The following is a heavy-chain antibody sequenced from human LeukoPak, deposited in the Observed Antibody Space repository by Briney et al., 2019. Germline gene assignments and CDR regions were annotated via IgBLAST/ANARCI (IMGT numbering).Heavy chain of an antibody. D-gene: IGHD5-18*01. CDR3: WRGYHIYY. Sequence: GGSLRLSCAASGFTFSSYGMHWVRQAPGKGLEWVAVISYDGSNKYYADSVKGRFTISRDNSKNTLYLQMNSLRAEDTAVYYWWRGYHIYYWGQGTLVTVSS. CDR1: GFTFSSYG. V-gene: IGHV3-30*03. CDR2: ISYDGSNK. J-gene: IGHJ4*02.